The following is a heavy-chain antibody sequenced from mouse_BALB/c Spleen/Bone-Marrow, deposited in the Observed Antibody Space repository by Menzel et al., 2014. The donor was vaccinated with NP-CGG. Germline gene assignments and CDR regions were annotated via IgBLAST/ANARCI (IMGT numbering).Heavy chain of an antibody. V-gene: IGHV14-3*02. CDR1: GFNIKDTY. J-gene: IGHJ2*01. CDR3: ARVQLLRRWGLDY. CDR2: IDLANGNT. Sequence: VQLKQSGAELVKPGASVKLSCTASGFNIKDTYMRWVKQRPEQGLEWIGRIDLANGNTKYDPKFQGKATITADTSSNTAYLQLSSLTAEDTGVYYCARVQLLRRWGLDYWGQGPTLTVSS. D-gene: IGHD1-1*01.